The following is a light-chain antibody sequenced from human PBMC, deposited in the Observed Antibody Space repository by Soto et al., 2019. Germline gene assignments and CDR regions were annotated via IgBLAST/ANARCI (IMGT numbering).Light chain of an antibody. J-gene: IGKJ4*01. Sequence: EIVLTQSPGTLSLSPGERATLSCRASQSVSSSHLAWYQQTPGQAPRLLIYGASSRATGIPDRFSGSGSGTDFTLTISRLEPEDFVVYYCQQYGSSPPLTFGGGTKVEIK. CDR1: QSVSSSH. CDR2: GAS. CDR3: QQYGSSPPLT. V-gene: IGKV3-20*01.